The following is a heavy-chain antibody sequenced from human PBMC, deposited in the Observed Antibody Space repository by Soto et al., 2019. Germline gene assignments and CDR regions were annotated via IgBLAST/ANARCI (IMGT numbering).Heavy chain of an antibody. CDR2: MNVDGGEI. J-gene: IGHJ4*02. CDR3: ARDIGANTLDY. V-gene: IGHV3-7*03. Sequence: EVRLVESGGGLVQPGGSLRLSCEASGFVFRTSWMTWVRQPPGKGLEWVASMNVDGGEIYYVGSVRGRFTGSRDNAKNALYRHMDSLKVEDTAVYYCARDIGANTLDYSGQGPLVNVSS. CDR1: GFVFRTSW. D-gene: IGHD3-16*02.